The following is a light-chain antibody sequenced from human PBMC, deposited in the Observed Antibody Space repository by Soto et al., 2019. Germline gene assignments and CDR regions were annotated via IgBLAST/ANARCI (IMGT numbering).Light chain of an antibody. CDR3: QQYESLPLT. Sequence: DIQMTQSPSTLSASLGDRVTITCRASQSISSWLAWYQQKPGKAPKLLIYDASSLESGVPSRFSGSGSGTGFTFTISSLQPEDFATYYCQQYESLPLTFGQGTRLEI. V-gene: IGKV1-5*01. CDR2: DAS. J-gene: IGKJ5*01. CDR1: QSISSW.